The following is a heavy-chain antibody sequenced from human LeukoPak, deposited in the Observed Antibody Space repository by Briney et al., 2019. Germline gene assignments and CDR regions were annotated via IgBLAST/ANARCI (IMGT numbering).Heavy chain of an antibody. CDR2: ISSSSSYI. J-gene: IGHJ4*02. Sequence: GGSLRLSCAASGFTFSSYWMNWVRQAPGKGLEWVSSISSSSSYIYYADSVKGRFTISRDNAKNSLYLQMNSLRAEDTAVYYCARNGIVVVTPANYFDYWGQGTLVTVSS. CDR1: GFTFSSYW. D-gene: IGHD3-22*01. CDR3: ARNGIVVVTPANYFDY. V-gene: IGHV3-21*01.